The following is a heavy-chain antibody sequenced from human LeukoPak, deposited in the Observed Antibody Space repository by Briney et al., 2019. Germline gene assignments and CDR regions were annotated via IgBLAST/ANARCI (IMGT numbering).Heavy chain of an antibody. J-gene: IGHJ6*02. CDR3: ARGTIGYCSSTSCPRGYYYCGMDV. CDR1: GGSISSGSYY. V-gene: IGHV4-61*02. Sequence: SETLSLTCTVSGGSISSGSYYWSWIRQPAGKGLEWIGRIYTRGSTNYNPSLKSRVTISVDTSKNQFSLKLSSVTAADTAVYYCARGTIGYCSSTSCPRGYYYCGMDVWGQGTTVTVSS. D-gene: IGHD2-2*01. CDR2: IYTRGST.